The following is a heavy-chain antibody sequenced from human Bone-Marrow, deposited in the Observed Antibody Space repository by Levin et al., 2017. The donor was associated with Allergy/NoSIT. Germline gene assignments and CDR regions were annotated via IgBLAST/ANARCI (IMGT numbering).Heavy chain of an antibody. CDR1: GYNFNTYW. CDR2: ITPGGSQT. CDR3: GSRPICGGGDCHF. V-gene: IGHV5-51*01. D-gene: IGHD2-21*02. Sequence: GESLKISCKTSGYNFNTYWIGWVRQMPGQGLEWMGIITPGGSQTLYSPSFQGQVTISADTSLNTAYLQWDSLKASDTAIYYCGSRPICGGGDCHFWGQGTLVTVSS. J-gene: IGHJ4*02.